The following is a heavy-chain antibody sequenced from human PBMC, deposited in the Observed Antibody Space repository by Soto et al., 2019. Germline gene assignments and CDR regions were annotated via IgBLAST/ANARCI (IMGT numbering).Heavy chain of an antibody. CDR3: AREGGKYNWFDP. CDR1: GGTFSSYA. CDR2: IIPIFGTA. D-gene: IGHD1-26*01. Sequence: EASVKVSCKASGGTFSSYAISWVRQAPGQGLEWMGGIIPIFGTANYAQKFQGRVTITADESTSTAYMELSSLRFEDTAVYYCAREGGKYNWFDPWGQGTLVTVSS. V-gene: IGHV1-69*13. J-gene: IGHJ5*02.